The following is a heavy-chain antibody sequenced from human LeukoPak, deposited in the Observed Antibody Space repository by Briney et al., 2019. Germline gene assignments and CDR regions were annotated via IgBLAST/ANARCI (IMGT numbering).Heavy chain of an antibody. CDR3: ARSEYPNRRWAGKFDN. CDR2: ITHSGST. D-gene: IGHD4-23*01. Sequence: SETLSLTCTIFWLSLSGYYWNWIRQPPGKGLEWIGEITHSGSTNYNPSLKSRVTISVDTSRNQLSLWLISASDLTTDMHYRARSEYPNRRWAGKFDNWGQGTLVTVSS. J-gene: IGHJ4*02. V-gene: IGHV4-34*01. CDR1: WLSLSGYY.